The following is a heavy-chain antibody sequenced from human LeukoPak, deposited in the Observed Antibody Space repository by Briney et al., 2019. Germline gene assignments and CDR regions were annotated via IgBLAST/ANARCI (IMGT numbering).Heavy chain of an antibody. Sequence: ASVKVSCKASGYTFTGYYMHCVRQAPGQGLEWMGWINPNSGGTNYAQQFQGRVTMTRDTSISTAYMELSRLRSDDTAVYYCARDSKSSVDYWGQGTLVTVSS. J-gene: IGHJ4*02. D-gene: IGHD6-25*01. V-gene: IGHV1-2*02. CDR3: ARDSKSSVDY. CDR1: GYTFTGYY. CDR2: INPNSGGT.